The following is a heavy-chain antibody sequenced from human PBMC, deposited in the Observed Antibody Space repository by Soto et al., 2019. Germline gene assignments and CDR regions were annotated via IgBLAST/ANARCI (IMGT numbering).Heavy chain of an antibody. D-gene: IGHD1-1*01. V-gene: IGHV1-46*01. Sequence: GASVKVSCKASGYMFTSYYLHWVRQAPGQGLEWVGRINPGGGSTSYAQKFQGRVAVTRDTSTSTVYMELSSLTSEDTAVYYCTRVLFRYFDFAYWGQGGLVTVSS. CDR1: GYMFTSYY. J-gene: IGHJ4*02. CDR3: TRVLFRYFDFAY. CDR2: INPGGGST.